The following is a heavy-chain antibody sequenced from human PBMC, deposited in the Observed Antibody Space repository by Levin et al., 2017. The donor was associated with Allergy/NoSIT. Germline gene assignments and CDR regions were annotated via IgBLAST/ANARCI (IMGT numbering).Heavy chain of an antibody. CDR1: GFPLNNARMG. D-gene: IGHD6-13*01. Sequence: SGPTLVKPTETLTLTCPVSGFPLNNARMGVSWIRQPPGKALEWLAHIFSNDEKSYSTSLKSRLTISKDTSKSQVVLTMTNMDPVDTATYYCARILMDSSRPISYYYMDVWGKGTTVTVSS. CDR2: IFSNDEK. V-gene: IGHV2-26*01. J-gene: IGHJ6*03. CDR3: ARILMDSSRPISYYYMDV.